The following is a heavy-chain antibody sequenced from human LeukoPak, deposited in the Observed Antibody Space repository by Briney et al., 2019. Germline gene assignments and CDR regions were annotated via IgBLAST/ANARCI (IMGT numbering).Heavy chain of an antibody. V-gene: IGHV3-23*01. CDR3: ARAGKTIFGVSRVYYYGMDV. D-gene: IGHD3-3*01. Sequence: GGSLRLSCAASGISFSTYVMAWVRQAPGKGLECVSAISGSGGDSYYAASVKGRFTISRDNAKNSLYLQMNSLRAEDTAVYYCARAGKTIFGVSRVYYYGMDVWGQGTTVTVSS. J-gene: IGHJ6*02. CDR1: GISFSTYV. CDR2: ISGSGGDS.